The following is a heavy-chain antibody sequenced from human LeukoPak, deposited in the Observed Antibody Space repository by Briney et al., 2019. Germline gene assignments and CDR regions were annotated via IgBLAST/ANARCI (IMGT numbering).Heavy chain of an antibody. J-gene: IGHJ6*03. V-gene: IGHV4-38-2*02. CDR2: IYHSGST. D-gene: IGHD2-2*02. CDR1: GYSITSDYY. Sequence: SETLSLTCSVSGYSITSDYYWGWIRQPPGKGLEWIGSIYHSGSTNYNPSLKSRLTISVDTSKNQFSLKLSSVTAADTAVYYCARRGYCSSTSCYNPRYYYYMDVWGKGTTVTVSS. CDR3: ARRGYCSSTSCYNPRYYYYMDV.